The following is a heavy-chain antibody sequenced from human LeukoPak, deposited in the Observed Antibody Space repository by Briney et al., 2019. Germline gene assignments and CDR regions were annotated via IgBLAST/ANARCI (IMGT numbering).Heavy chain of an antibody. CDR1: GFTFSSYA. D-gene: IGHD3-22*01. J-gene: IGHJ4*02. V-gene: IGHV3-23*01. CDR2: ISGSGGST. Sequence: PGGSLRLSCAASGFTFSSYAMSWVRRAPGKGLEWVSAISGSGGSTYYADSVKGRFTISRDNSKNTLYLQMNSLRAEDTAVYYCAKDNYYDSSGYFDYWGQGTLVTVSS. CDR3: AKDNYYDSSGYFDY.